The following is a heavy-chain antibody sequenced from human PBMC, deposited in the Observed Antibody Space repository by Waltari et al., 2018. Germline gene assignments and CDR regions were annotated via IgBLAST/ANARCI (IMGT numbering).Heavy chain of an antibody. CDR1: GFTFSSYG. V-gene: IGHV3-33*01. J-gene: IGHJ6*02. CDR2: IWYDGSNK. D-gene: IGHD6-6*01. Sequence: QVQLVESGGGVVQPGRSLRLSCAASGFTFSSYGMHWVRQAPGKGPEWVAVIWYDGSNKYDADSVKGRFTISRDNSKNTLYLQMNSLRAEDTAVYYCARDAYSTSCVSKGCPAYYYYGVDVWGQGTTVTVSS. CDR3: ARDAYSTSCVSKGCPAYYYYGVDV.